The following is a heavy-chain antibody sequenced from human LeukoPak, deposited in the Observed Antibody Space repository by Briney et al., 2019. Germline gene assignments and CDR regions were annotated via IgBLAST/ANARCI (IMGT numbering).Heavy chain of an antibody. Sequence: GGSLRLSCAAFGFTFSSYAMSWVRQPPGKGLEWVSAISGSGGSTYYADSVKGRFTISRDNSKNTLYLQMNSLRAEDTAVYYCAKEVVGATTNTIFDYWGQGTLVTVSS. CDR2: ISGSGGST. V-gene: IGHV3-23*01. J-gene: IGHJ4*02. D-gene: IGHD1-26*01. CDR1: GFTFSSYA. CDR3: AKEVVGATTNTIFDY.